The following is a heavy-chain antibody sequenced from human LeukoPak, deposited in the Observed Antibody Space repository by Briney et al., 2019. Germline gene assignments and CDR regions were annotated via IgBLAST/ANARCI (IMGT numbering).Heavy chain of an antibody. D-gene: IGHD1-7*01. J-gene: IGHJ4*02. V-gene: IGHV3-23*01. CDR3: ARVTEGTKNYFDY. CDR1: GFTFSSYA. CDR2: ISGGAGST. Sequence: GGSLRLSCAASGFTFSSYAMSWVRQAPGKGLEWVSSISGGAGSTYYADSVKGRFTISRDSSKNTLYLQVNSLRAEGTAVYYCARVTEGTKNYFDYWGQGTLVTVSS.